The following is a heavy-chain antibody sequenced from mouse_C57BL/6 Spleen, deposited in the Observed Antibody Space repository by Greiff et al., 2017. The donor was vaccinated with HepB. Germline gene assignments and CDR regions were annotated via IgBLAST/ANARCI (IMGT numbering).Heavy chain of an antibody. J-gene: IGHJ4*01. Sequence: EVKLMESGGGLVKPGGSLKLSCAASGFTFSDYGMHWVRQAPEKGLEWVAYISSGSSTIYYADTVKGRFTISRDNAKNTLFLQMTSLRSEDTAMYYCVYCSSYGAMDYWGQGTSVTVSS. CDR2: ISSGSSTI. CDR1: GFTFSDYG. V-gene: IGHV5-17*01. CDR3: VYCSSYGAMDY. D-gene: IGHD1-1*01.